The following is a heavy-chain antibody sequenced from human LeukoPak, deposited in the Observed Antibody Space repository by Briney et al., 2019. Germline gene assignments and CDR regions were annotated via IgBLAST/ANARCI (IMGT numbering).Heavy chain of an antibody. CDR2: IYYSGNT. CDR1: GVSISSDIYF. D-gene: IGHD2-8*01. V-gene: IGHV4-30-4*08. CDR3: ARGLGVDFDY. Sequence: SQTLSLTCTVSGVSISSDIYFWNWIRQPPGKGLEWIGYIYYSGNTYYNPSLKSRVTISLDTSKNQFSLKMTSVTAADTAVYYCARGLGVDFDYWGQGTLVTVSS. J-gene: IGHJ4*02.